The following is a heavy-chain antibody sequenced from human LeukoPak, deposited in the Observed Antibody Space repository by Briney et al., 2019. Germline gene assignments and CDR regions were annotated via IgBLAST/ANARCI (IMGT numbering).Heavy chain of an antibody. D-gene: IGHD3-3*01. CDR3: ARHLGNYDFWSGHWYFDL. V-gene: IGHV4-39*01. J-gene: IGHJ2*01. CDR1: GGSISSTSYY. Sequence: SETLSLACSVSGGSISSTSYYSGWIRQPPGKGLEWIGRIYYSVSTYYNWSLNIRVTISVDTIKNQFSLNLSSVTAADTAVYYCARHLGNYDFWSGHWYFDLWGRGTLVTVSS. CDR2: IYYSVST.